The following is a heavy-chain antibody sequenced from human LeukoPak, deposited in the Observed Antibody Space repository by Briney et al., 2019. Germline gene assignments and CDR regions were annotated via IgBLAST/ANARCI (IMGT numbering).Heavy chain of an antibody. V-gene: IGHV3-66*01. Sequence: GGSLRLSCAASGFTVSSNYMSWVRQAPGKGLEWVSVIYSGGSTYYADSVKGRFSISRDNSMNTLYLQMNSLRAEDTAVYYCARGANSFFGYWGQGTLVTVSS. CDR3: ARGANSFFGY. CDR1: GFTVSSNY. CDR2: IYSGGST. J-gene: IGHJ4*02. D-gene: IGHD4/OR15-4a*01.